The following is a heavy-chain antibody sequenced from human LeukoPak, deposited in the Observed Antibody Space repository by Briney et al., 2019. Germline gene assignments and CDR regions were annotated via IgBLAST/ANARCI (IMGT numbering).Heavy chain of an antibody. V-gene: IGHV4-59*08. CDR1: GCSSSSYY. D-gene: IGHD4-17*01. CDR3: ARSLYGDFFDY. CDR2: IYDSRST. J-gene: IGHJ4*02. Sequence: SETLSLTGTGSGCSSSSYYWSWIGQPPGKGLEWIGYIYDSRSTNDNPSLKSRVTISVDTSKKQFTLKLSSVTAADTAVYYCARSLYGDFFDYWGPGTLVTVSS.